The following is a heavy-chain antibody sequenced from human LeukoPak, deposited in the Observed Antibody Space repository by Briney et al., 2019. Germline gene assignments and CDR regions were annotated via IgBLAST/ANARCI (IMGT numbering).Heavy chain of an antibody. CDR1: GYTFTSYA. J-gene: IGHJ4*02. CDR2: INAGNGNT. D-gene: IGHD3-22*01. Sequence: ASVKVSCKASGYTFTSYAMHWVRQAPGQRLEWMGWINAGNGNTKYSQKFQGRVTITRDTSASTAYMELSSLRSEDTAVYYCARASRCYDSSGYYLGYWGQGTLVTVSS. CDR3: ARASRCYDSSGYYLGY. V-gene: IGHV1-3*01.